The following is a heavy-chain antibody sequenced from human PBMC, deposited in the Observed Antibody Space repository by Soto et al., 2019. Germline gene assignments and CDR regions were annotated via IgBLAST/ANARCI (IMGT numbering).Heavy chain of an antibody. CDR2: ISSGSDYI. J-gene: IGHJ3*01. CDR1: GFTFSSYS. Sequence: EVQLVESGGGLVKPGGSLRLSCAASGFTFSSYSMKWVRQAPGKGLEGVSSISSGSDYIFYADSVKGRFTISRDNAKNSLFLQRNSLTAEDTAVYYWARSPVGDAFNVWGQGTVVTVSS. V-gene: IGHV3-21*01. CDR3: ARSPVGDAFNV.